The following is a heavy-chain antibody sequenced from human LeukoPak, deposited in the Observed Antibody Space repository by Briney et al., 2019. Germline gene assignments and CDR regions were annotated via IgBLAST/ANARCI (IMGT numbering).Heavy chain of an antibody. CDR2: ISGSGSKT. CDR3: AKCPTGYTKTFDS. CDR1: GFTVSSYA. V-gene: IGHV3-23*01. J-gene: IGHJ4*02. Sequence: QPGGSLRLSCAASGFTVSSYAMSWVRQAPGKGLEWVSAISGSGSKTYCADSVKGRFTISRDNSKNTLYLQMSSLRAEDTAVYYCAKCPTGYTKTFDSWGREPWSPSPQ. D-gene: IGHD6-13*01.